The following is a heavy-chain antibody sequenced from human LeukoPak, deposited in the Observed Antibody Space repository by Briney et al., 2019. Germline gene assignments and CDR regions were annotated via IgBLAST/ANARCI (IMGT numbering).Heavy chain of an antibody. CDR3: AREGGGDTAMVTGTFDY. D-gene: IGHD5-18*01. CDR1: GGSISSGGYY. J-gene: IGHJ4*02. Sequence: SETLSLTCTVSGGSISSGGYYWSWIRQPPGKGLEWIGYIYHSGSTYYNPSLKSRVTISVDRSKNQFSLKLSSVTAADTAVYYWAREGGGDTAMVTGTFDYWGQGTLVTVSS. CDR2: IYHSGST. V-gene: IGHV4-30-2*01.